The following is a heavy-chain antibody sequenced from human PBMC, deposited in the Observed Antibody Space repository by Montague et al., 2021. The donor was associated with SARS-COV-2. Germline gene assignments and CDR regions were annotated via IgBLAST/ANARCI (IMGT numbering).Heavy chain of an antibody. Sequence: SETLSLTCTVSGASITTYYWSWIRQSAGKGLEWIGRIHTSGNTNYNPTLRSRVTMSVDTSKNQFSLKSNSVTAADTAVYYCAREATSWFGELMGVWFDPWGQGTLVTVSS. J-gene: IGHJ5*02. D-gene: IGHD3-10*01. CDR1: GASITTYY. V-gene: IGHV4-4*07. CDR3: AREATSWFGELMGVWFDP. CDR2: IHTSGNT.